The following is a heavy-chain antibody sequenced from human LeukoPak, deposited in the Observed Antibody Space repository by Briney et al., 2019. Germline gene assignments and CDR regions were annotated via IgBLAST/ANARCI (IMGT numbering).Heavy chain of an antibody. CDR1: EFTFDDYA. J-gene: IGHJ6*02. D-gene: IGHD5-24*01. CDR3: AKEGEEMATIVDYYGMDV. CDR2: ISGDGGST. Sequence: GGSLRLSCAASEFTFDDYAMHWVRQAPGKGLEWVSLISGDGGSTYYADSVKGRFTISRDNSKNSLYLQMNSLRTEDTALYYCAKEGEEMATIVDYYGMDVWGQGTTVTVSS. V-gene: IGHV3-43*02.